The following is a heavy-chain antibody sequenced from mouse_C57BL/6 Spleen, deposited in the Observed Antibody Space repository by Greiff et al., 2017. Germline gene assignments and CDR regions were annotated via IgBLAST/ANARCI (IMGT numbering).Heavy chain of an antibody. CDR2: INPGSGGT. V-gene: IGHV1-54*01. CDR1: GYAFTNYL. J-gene: IGHJ1*03. Sequence: QVQLQESGAELVRPGTSVKVSCKASGYAFTNYLIKWVKQRPGQGLEWIGVINPGSGGTNYNEKFKGKATLTADKSSSTAYMQLSSLTSEDSAVYFCARRNDGSGYGYFDDWGTGTTVTVSA. CDR3: ARRNDGSGYGYFDD. D-gene: IGHD1-1*01.